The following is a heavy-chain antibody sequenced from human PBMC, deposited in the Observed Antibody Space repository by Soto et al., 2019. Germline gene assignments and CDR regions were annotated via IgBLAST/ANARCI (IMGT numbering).Heavy chain of an antibody. D-gene: IGHD2-2*01. CDR3: ASLNCSSTSCPPLPNYYGMDV. Sequence: ASVKVSCKASGYTFTSYGISWVRQAPGQGLEWMGWISAYNGNTNYAQKFQGRVTITADKSTSTAYMELSSLRSEDTAVYYCASLNCSSTSCPPLPNYYGMDVWGQGTTVTVSS. CDR2: ISAYNGNT. V-gene: IGHV1-18*01. J-gene: IGHJ6*02. CDR1: GYTFTSYG.